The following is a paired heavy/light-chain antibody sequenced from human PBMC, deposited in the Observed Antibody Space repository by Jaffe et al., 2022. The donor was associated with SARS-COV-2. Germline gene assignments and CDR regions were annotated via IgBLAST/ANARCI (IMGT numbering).Heavy chain of an antibody. D-gene: IGHD1-1*01. Sequence: QVQLVQSGSEMKKPGASVKVSCKTSGYNFITHGVSWVRQAPGQGLEWMGWITPYDGHTKYAQKFQGRVTMTTDKSTSTAYMELSSLTSGDTAVYWCARAPPLNRAYLVQTGSYFYYMDVWGKGTTVTVSS. CDR3: ARAPPLNRAYLVQTGSYFYYMDV. J-gene: IGHJ6*03. CDR2: ITPYDGHT. CDR1: GYNFITHG. V-gene: IGHV1-18*01.
Light chain of an antibody. Sequence: DIVMTQSPDSLAVSLGERATINCKSSQSVLFSGNNKNYLAWYQQKPGQPPKLIINWASTRESGVPDRFSGSGSGTDFTLTITSLQAEDVAVYYCQQSYSSSWTFGQGTKVEIK. CDR3: QQSYSSSWT. CDR2: WAS. V-gene: IGKV4-1*01. J-gene: IGKJ1*01. CDR1: QSVLFSGNNKNY.